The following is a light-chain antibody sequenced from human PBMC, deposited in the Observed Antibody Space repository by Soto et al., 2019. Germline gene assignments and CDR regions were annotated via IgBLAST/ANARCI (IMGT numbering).Light chain of an antibody. CDR2: WAS. Sequence: DIVMTQSPDSLAVSLGERATINCKSSQSVLYSSNNKDSLAWYQQKPGQPPKLLIYWASTRESGVPDRFSGGGSGTDFTLTISSRQAEDVAVYYCQQYYSGLTFGGGTKVEIK. J-gene: IGKJ4*01. CDR1: QSVLYSSNNKDS. CDR3: QQYYSGLT. V-gene: IGKV4-1*01.